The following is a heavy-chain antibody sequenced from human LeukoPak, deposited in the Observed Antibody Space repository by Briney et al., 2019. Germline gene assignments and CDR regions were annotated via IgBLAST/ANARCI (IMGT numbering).Heavy chain of an antibody. CDR1: GYTFTSYG. Sequence: GASVKVSCKASGYTFTSYGISWVRQAPGQGLEWRGWISAYNGNTNYAQKLQGRVTMTTDTSTSTAYMELRSLRSDDTAVYYCARVAEYYERRYIRIPSTPYYWGQGTLVTVSS. J-gene: IGHJ4*02. V-gene: IGHV1-18*01. CDR2: ISAYNGNT. CDR3: ARVAEYYERRYIRIPSTPYY. D-gene: IGHD3-22*01.